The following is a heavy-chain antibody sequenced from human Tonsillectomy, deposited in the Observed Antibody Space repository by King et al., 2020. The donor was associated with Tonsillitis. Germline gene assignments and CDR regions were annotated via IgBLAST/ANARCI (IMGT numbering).Heavy chain of an antibody. Sequence: QLQESGPGLVKPSETLSLTCTVSGGSISSKTYYWGWIRQPPGKGLEWIWTIFYIGGTYSNPSLKSRVTISVDTSKNQFSLELTSVTAADTAVYYCARQPYYMDVWGKGTTVTVSS. CDR1: GGSISSKTYY. V-gene: IGHV4-39*01. CDR2: IFYIGGT. J-gene: IGHJ6*03. CDR3: ARQPYYMDV.